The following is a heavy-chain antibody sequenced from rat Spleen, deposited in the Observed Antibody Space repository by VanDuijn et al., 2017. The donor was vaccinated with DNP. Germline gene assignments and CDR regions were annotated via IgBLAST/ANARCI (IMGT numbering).Heavy chain of an antibody. V-gene: IGHV2-15*01. CDR1: GFSLTTYN. D-gene: IGHD1-6*01. CDR2: VWSGGST. J-gene: IGHJ2*01. Sequence: QVQLKESGPGLVQPSQTLSLTCTVAGFSLTTYNVHWVRQPPGKGLEWVGAVWSGGSTDYNSVLKSRLSISRDTSKSQVFLKMNSLQTEDTAIYFCTRRTTDYYYAPFDYWGQGLMVTVSS. CDR3: TRRTTDYYYAPFDY.